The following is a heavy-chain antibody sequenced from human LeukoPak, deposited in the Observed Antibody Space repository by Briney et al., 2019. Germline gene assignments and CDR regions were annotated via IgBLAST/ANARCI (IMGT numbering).Heavy chain of an antibody. CDR3: ARGVVEATYFDY. J-gene: IGHJ4*02. V-gene: IGHV4-59*01. CDR2: IYYSGST. Sequence: SETLSLTCTVSGGSISSYYWSWIRQPPGKGLEWIGYIYYSGSTSYNPSLKSRVTISVDTSKNQFSLKLSSVTAADTTVYYCARGVVEATYFDYWGQGTLVTVSS. D-gene: IGHD1-26*01. CDR1: GGSISSYY.